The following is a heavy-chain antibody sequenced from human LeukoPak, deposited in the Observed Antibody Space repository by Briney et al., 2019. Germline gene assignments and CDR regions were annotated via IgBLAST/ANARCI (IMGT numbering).Heavy chain of an antibody. D-gene: IGHD2-2*01. V-gene: IGHV3-23*01. CDR1: GFTFCSYA. CDR3: AKDFPTYCSSTSCYSIDY. J-gene: IGHJ4*02. CDR2: ISGSGGST. Sequence: GGSLRLSCAASGFTFCSYAMSRVRQAPGKGLEWVSAISGSGGSTYYADSVKGRFTISRDNSKNTLYLQMNSLRAEDTAVYYCAKDFPTYCSSTSCYSIDYWGQGTLVTVSS.